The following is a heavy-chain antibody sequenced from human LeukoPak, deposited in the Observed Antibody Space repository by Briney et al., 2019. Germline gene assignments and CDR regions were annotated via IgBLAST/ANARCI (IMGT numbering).Heavy chain of an antibody. D-gene: IGHD3-16*01. J-gene: IGHJ4*02. Sequence: PSETLSLTCTVSGGSISSSSYYWGWIRQPPGKGLEWIGSIYYSGSTYYNPSLKSRVTISVDTSKNQFSLKLSSVTAADTAVYYCARLSDLGRWASFGELWCFDYWGQGTLVTVSS. V-gene: IGHV4-39*01. CDR2: IYYSGST. CDR3: ARLSDLGRWASFGELWCFDY. CDR1: GGSISSSSYY.